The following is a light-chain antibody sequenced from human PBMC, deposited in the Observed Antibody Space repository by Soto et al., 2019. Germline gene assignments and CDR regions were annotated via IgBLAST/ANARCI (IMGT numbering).Light chain of an antibody. Sequence: QSALTQPASVSGSPGQSITISCTGSSSDVGGYNYVSWFQQHPGRAPKLIISDVSNRPSGVSNRFSGSKSGITASLTISGLQAEDEADYYCCSYTSSYTRVFGTGTKVTVL. V-gene: IGLV2-14*03. CDR2: DVS. CDR3: CSYTSSYTRV. CDR1: SSDVGGYNY. J-gene: IGLJ1*01.